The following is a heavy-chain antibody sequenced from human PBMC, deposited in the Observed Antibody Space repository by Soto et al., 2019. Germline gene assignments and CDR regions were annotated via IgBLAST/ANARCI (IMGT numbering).Heavy chain of an antibody. Sequence: EVQLVESGGGLVQPGGSLRISCAVSGFTFSSSEMYWVRQAPGKGLEWISYIHPSGQPIFYADSVKGRFTISRDNANNSLFLQMNSLRAEDTAVYYCARRASRWGQGTMVTVSS. J-gene: IGHJ3*01. CDR3: ARRASR. V-gene: IGHV3-48*03. CDR1: GFTFSSSE. D-gene: IGHD1-26*01. CDR2: IHPSGQPI.